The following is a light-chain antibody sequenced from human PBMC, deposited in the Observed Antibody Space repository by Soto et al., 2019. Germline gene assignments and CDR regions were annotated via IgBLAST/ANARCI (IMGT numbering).Light chain of an antibody. Sequence: QSVLTQPPSTSGSPGQSVTISCTGTSSDVGQYNYISWYQQHPGKAPKLLTYEVNSRPSGVPDRFSGSESGNTASLTVSGLQAEDEADYYCSSSAGGTYVFGGGTKVTVL. CDR1: SSDVGQYNY. CDR3: SSSAGGTYV. J-gene: IGLJ1*01. CDR2: EVN. V-gene: IGLV2-8*01.